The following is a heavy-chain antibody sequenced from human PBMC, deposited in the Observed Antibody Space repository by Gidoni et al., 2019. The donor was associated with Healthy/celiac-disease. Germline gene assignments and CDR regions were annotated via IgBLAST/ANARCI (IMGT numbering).Heavy chain of an antibody. D-gene: IGHD4-17*01. V-gene: IGHV3-7*01. CDR1: GFTFSSYW. J-gene: IGHJ4*02. CDR3: ARDDYGDYGGN. CDR2: IKQDGSER. Sequence: EVQLVESGGGLVQPGGSLRLTWVASGFTFSSYWMSWVRQAPGKGLEWVANIKQDGSERYYVDSVKGRFTISRDNAKNSLYLQMNSLRAEDTAVYYCARDDYGDYGGNWGQGTLVTVSS.